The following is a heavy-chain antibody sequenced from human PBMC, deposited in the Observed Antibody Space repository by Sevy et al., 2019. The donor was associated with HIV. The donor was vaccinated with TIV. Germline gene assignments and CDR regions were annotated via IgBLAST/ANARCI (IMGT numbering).Heavy chain of an antibody. J-gene: IGHJ6*02. V-gene: IGHV3-48*02. Sequence: GGSLRLSCAASGFTFSSYSMNWVRQAPGKGLEWVSYISSSSSTIYYADSLKGRFTISRDNAKNSLYLQMNSLRDEDTAVYLCARTRAMYPGSMDVWGQGTTVTVSS. CDR2: ISSSSSTI. D-gene: IGHD5-18*01. CDR3: ARTRAMYPGSMDV. CDR1: GFTFSSYS.